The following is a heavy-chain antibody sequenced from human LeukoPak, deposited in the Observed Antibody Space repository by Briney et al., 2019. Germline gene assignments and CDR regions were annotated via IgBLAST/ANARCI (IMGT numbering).Heavy chain of an antibody. Sequence: GGSLRLSCAASGFTFSSYAMQWVRQAPGKGLEYVSAISSNGGSTYYANSVKGRFTISRDNSKNTLYLQMGSLRAEDMAVYYCARDQGSPGYCSGGSCPIGYWGQGTLVTVSS. V-gene: IGHV3-64*01. D-gene: IGHD2-15*01. CDR1: GFTFSSYA. J-gene: IGHJ4*02. CDR3: ARDQGSPGYCSGGSCPIGY. CDR2: ISSNGGST.